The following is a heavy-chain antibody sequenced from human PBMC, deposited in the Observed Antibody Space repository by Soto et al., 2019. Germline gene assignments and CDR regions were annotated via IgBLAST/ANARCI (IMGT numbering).Heavy chain of an antibody. J-gene: IGHJ5*02. CDR1: GGSISSSTYY. CDR3: ARHTRNQFDP. Sequence: SETLSPTCTVSGGSISSSTYYWDWIRQPTGKGLEWMGAMYYTGSTYYSPSLKSRVTISGDTSKSQFSLKLSSVTAADTAVYYCARHTRNQFDPWGQGTLVTVSS. V-gene: IGHV4-39*01. CDR2: MYYTGST.